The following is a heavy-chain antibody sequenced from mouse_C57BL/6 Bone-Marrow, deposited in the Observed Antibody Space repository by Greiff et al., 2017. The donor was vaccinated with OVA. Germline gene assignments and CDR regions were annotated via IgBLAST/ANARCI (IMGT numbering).Heavy chain of an antibody. CDR3: AREGVGLRGFDY. CDR1: GYTFTSYG. V-gene: IGHV1-81*01. J-gene: IGHJ2*01. CDR2: IYPRSGNT. D-gene: IGHD2-2*01. Sequence: QVQLQQSGAELARPGASVKLSCKASGYTFTSYGISWVKQRTGQGLEWIGEIYPRSGNTYYNEKFKGKATLTADKSSSTAYMELRSLTSEDSAVYFCAREGVGLRGFDYWGQGTTLTVSS.